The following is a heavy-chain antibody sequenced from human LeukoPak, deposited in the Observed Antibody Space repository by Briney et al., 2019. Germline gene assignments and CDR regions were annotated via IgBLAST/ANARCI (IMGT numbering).Heavy chain of an antibody. CDR3: AKTLLLRHFDS. Sequence: GGSLRLSCAASGFTFSSYAMSWVRQAPGKGLEWVSAVSGSGGSTYYADSVKGRFTISRDNPKNTLYLQMNSLRAEDTAVYYCAKTLLLRHFDSWGQGTLVTVSS. CDR1: GFTFSSYA. J-gene: IGHJ4*02. CDR2: VSGSGGST. V-gene: IGHV3-23*01. D-gene: IGHD2-15*01.